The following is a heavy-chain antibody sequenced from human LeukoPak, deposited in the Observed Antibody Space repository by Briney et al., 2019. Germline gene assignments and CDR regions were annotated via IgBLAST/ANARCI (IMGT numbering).Heavy chain of an antibody. V-gene: IGHV3-7*01. Sequence: GGSLRLSCAASGFTFSSYWMSWVRQAPGKGLEWVANIKQDGSEKYYVDSVKGRFTISRDNAKNSLYLQMNSLRAEDTAVYYCARLPSLTVIGVFDYWGQGTLVTVSS. D-gene: IGHD4-17*01. CDR3: ARLPSLTVIGVFDY. CDR1: GFTFSSYW. CDR2: IKQDGSEK. J-gene: IGHJ4*02.